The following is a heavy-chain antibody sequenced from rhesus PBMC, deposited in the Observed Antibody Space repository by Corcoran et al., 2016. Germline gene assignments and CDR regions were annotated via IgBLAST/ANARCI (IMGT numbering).Heavy chain of an antibody. J-gene: IGHJ4*01. CDR1: GYTFTSHS. D-gene: IGHD4-35*01. V-gene: IGHV1-200*01. CDR3: AVRGGYGNYGFGY. Sequence: QVQLVQSGAEVKKPGAPVKPSCKADGYTFTSHSINWVGQAPGQGLEWMGWFNPSNGNTDYAQKFQGRVTMTRDTSTSTAYMELSSLRSEDTAVYYCAVRGGYGNYGFGYWGQGVLVTVSS. CDR2: FNPSNGNT.